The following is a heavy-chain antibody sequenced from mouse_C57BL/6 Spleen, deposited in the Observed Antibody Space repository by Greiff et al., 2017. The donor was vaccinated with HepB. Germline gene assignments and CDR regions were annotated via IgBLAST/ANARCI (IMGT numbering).Heavy chain of an antibody. CDR2: IDPANGNT. V-gene: IGHV14-3*01. CDR3: ARFPYDYDGAWFAY. Sequence: EVQLQQSVAELVRPGASVKLSCTASGFKIKNTYMHWVKQRPEQGLEWIGRIDPANGNTKYAPKFQGKATITADTSSNTAYLQLSSLTSEDTAIYYCARFPYDYDGAWFAYWGQGTLVTVSA. J-gene: IGHJ3*01. CDR1: GFKIKNTY. D-gene: IGHD2-4*01.